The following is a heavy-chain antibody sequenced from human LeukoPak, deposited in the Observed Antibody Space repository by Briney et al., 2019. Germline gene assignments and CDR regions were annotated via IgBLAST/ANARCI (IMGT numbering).Heavy chain of an antibody. CDR2: INHSGST. CDR3: ARRSSSGFRYYYYYMDV. V-gene: IGHV4-34*01. J-gene: IGHJ6*03. CDR1: GGSFSGYY. D-gene: IGHD6-19*01. Sequence: SETLSLTCAVYGGSFSGYYWSWIRQPPGRGLEWIGEINHSGSTNYNPSLKSRVTISVDTSKNQFSLKLSSVTAADTAVYYCARRSSSGFRYYYYYMDVWGKGTTVTISS.